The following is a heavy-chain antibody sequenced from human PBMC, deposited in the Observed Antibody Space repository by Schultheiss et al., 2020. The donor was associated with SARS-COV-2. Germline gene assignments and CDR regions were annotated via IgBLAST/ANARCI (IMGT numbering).Heavy chain of an antibody. CDR1: GGSISSGGYY. D-gene: IGHD3-10*01. CDR2: IYYSGST. J-gene: IGHJ6*02. CDR3: ARGNLGLLWFGTSVYGMDV. Sequence: SETLSLTCTVSGGSISSGGYYWSWIRQHPGKGLEWIGYIYYSGSTYYNPSLKSRVTISVDTSKNQFSLKLSSVTAADTAVYYCARGNLGLLWFGTSVYGMDVWGQGTRVTVSS. V-gene: IGHV4-31*03.